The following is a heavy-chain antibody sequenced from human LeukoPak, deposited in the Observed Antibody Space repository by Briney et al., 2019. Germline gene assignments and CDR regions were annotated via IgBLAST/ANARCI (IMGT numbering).Heavy chain of an antibody. D-gene: IGHD3-10*01. J-gene: IGHJ3*02. Sequence: SETLSLTCTVSGGSISSYYWSWIRQTPGKGLEWIGYIYYSGNTNYNPSLKSRVTISVDTSRNQFSLKLNSVTAADTAVYYCAKSNGYGLVDIWGQGTMVTVSS. V-gene: IGHV4-59*12. CDR2: IYYSGNT. CDR1: GGSISSYY. CDR3: AKSNGYGLVDI.